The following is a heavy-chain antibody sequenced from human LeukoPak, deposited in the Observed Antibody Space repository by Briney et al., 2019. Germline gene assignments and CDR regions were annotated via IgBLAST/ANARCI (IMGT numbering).Heavy chain of an antibody. J-gene: IGHJ6*02. V-gene: IGHV4-59*01. D-gene: IGHD6-13*01. CDR1: GGSISTFY. CDR2: IYHSGDT. Sequence: SETLSLTCTVSGGSISTFYWNWIRQPPGKGLEWIGYIYHSGDTRYNPSLKSRVTISVDTSKSQFSLKVSSVTAADTAVYYCARDTSSWDYYGMDVWGQGTTVTVSS. CDR3: ARDTSSWDYYGMDV.